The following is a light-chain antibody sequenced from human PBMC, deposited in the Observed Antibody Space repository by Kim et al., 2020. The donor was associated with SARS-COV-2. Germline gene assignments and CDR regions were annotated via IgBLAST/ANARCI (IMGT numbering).Light chain of an antibody. V-gene: IGLV1-47*01. CDR1: RSNIGRNY. Sequence: ELTQPPSASGTPGQRVTISCSGSRSNIGRNYVYWYQQFPGTAPKLLMYANNQRPSGVPDRFSGSKSGTSASLAISGLRSEDEADYYCSAWDGSLSGRVFGGGTQLTVL. CDR2: ANN. CDR3: SAWDGSLSGRV. J-gene: IGLJ2*01.